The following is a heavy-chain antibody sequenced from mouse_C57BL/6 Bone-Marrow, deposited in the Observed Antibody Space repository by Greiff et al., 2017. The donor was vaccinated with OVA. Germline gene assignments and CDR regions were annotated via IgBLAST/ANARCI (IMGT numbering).Heavy chain of an antibody. Sequence: QVQLQQPGAELVKPGASVKLSCKASGYTFTSYWMHWVKQRPGRGLEWIGRIDPNSGGTKYNEKFKSKATLTVDKPSRTAYMQLSSLTSEDSAVYYCARDWLGYYGSSLYWYCDVWGTGTTVTVSS. CDR3: ARDWLGYYGSSLYWYCDV. V-gene: IGHV1-72*01. D-gene: IGHD1-1*01. J-gene: IGHJ1*03. CDR2: IDPNSGGT. CDR1: GYTFTSYW.